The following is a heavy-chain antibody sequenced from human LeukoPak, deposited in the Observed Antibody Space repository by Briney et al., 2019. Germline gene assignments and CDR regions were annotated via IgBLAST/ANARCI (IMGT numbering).Heavy chain of an antibody. CDR3: ARGGFYHSGSFDY. CDR1: GFTFMKHW. J-gene: IGHJ4*02. Sequence: GGSLRLSCAASGFTFMKHWMHLVRQAPGKGLVWVSRINADESDSSYADSVKGRFTISRDNAKNTLYLQMDSLRAGDTAVYYCARGGFYHSGSFDYWGQGTLVTVSS. D-gene: IGHD3-10*01. CDR2: INADESDS. V-gene: IGHV3-74*01.